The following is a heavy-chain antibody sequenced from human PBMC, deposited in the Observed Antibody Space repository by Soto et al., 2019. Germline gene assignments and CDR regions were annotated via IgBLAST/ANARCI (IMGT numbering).Heavy chain of an antibody. V-gene: IGHV4-31*03. CDR1: GDSITDGDYF. J-gene: IGHJ5*02. Sequence: PSETRSLTCSVSGDSITDGDYFWSWIRHHPGKGLEWLGYIDYSGNTYYNPSLKSRLFISVATSKNQFSLNLSSVTAADTAVYYPARKPMGYDVITGRKCSEPWGQRIMVTVSS. CDR3: ARKPMGYDVITGRKCSEP. CDR2: IDYSGNT. D-gene: IGHD2-8*02.